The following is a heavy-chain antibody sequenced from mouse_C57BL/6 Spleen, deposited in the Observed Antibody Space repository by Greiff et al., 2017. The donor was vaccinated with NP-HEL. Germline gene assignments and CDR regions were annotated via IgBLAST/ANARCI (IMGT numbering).Heavy chain of an antibody. Sequence: VQLQQSGAELVKPGASVKISCKASGYAFSSYWMNWVKQRPGKGLEWIGQIYPGDGDTNYNGKFKGKATLTADKSSSTAYMQLSSLTSEDSAVYFCARGVYGSSFYYARDYWGQGTSVTVSS. CDR3: ARGVYGSSFYYARDY. CDR2: IYPGDGDT. CDR1: GYAFSSYW. D-gene: IGHD1-1*01. J-gene: IGHJ4*01. V-gene: IGHV1-80*01.